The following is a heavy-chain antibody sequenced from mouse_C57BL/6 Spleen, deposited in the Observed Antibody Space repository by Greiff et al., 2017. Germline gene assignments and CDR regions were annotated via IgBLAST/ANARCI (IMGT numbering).Heavy chain of an antibody. D-gene: IGHD3-2*02. J-gene: IGHJ3*01. V-gene: IGHV1-55*01. CDR1: GYTFTSYW. CDR3: ASSDSSGSSWLAY. Sequence: QVQLQQPGAELVKPGASVKMSCTASGYTFTSYWITWVKQRPGQGLEWIGDIYPGSGSTNYNEKFHSKATLTVDTSSSTAYMQLSSLTSEDSAVYYCASSDSSGSSWLAYWGQGTLVTVSA. CDR2: IYPGSGST.